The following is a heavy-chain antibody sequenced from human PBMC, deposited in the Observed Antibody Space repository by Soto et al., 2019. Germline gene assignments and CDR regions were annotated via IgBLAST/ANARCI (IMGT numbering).Heavy chain of an antibody. D-gene: IGHD6-19*01. CDR3: ASLDFNLDEWLVPRYNWFDP. CDR2: INHSGST. V-gene: IGHV4-34*01. J-gene: IGHJ5*02. Sequence: PSETLSLTCAVYGGSFSGYYWSWIRQPPGKGLEWIGEINHSGSTNYNPSLKSRVTISVDTSKNQCSLKLSSVTAADTAVYYCASLDFNLDEWLVPRYNWFDPWGQGTLVTVSS. CDR1: GGSFSGYY.